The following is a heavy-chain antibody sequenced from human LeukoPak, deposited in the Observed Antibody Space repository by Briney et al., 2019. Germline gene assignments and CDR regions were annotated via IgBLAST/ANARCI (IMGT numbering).Heavy chain of an antibody. J-gene: IGHJ4*02. Sequence: PGGSLRLSCAASGFTFSSYGMHWVRQAPGKGLEWVASVKKDESEKYYVDSVKGRFTISRDNAKNSLYLQMNSLRAEDTAVYYCARAGLGIRFYYFDYWGQGTLVTVSP. V-gene: IGHV3-7*04. CDR2: VKKDESEK. CDR3: ARAGLGIRFYYFDY. CDR1: GFTFSSYG. D-gene: IGHD7-27*01.